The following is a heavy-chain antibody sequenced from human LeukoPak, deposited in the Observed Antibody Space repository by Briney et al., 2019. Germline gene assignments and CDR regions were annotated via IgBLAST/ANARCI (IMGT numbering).Heavy chain of an antibody. D-gene: IGHD6-13*01. CDR1: GFTFSSYA. J-gene: IGHJ4*02. V-gene: IGHV3-30-3*01. Sequence: GGSLRLSCAASGFTFSSYAMHWVRQAPGKGLEWVAVISYDGSNKYYADSVKGRFTISRDNAKNSLYLQMNSLRVEDTAVYYCARPRGSSWYFDFWGQGTLVTVSS. CDR2: ISYDGSNK. CDR3: ARPRGSSWYFDF.